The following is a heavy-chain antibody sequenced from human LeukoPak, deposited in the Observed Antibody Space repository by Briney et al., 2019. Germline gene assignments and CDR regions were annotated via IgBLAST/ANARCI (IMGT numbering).Heavy chain of an antibody. D-gene: IGHD4/OR15-4a*01. CDR1: GYSFTSYW. V-gene: IGHV5-51*01. CDR3: ARGGQADYGGEGDAFDI. J-gene: IGHJ3*02. Sequence: GESLKISCXGSGYSFTSYWIGWVRQMTGKGLEWMGIIYPGDSDTRYSPSFQGQVTISADKSISTAYLQWSSLKASDTAMYYCARGGQADYGGEGDAFDIWGQGTMVTVSS. CDR2: IYPGDSDT.